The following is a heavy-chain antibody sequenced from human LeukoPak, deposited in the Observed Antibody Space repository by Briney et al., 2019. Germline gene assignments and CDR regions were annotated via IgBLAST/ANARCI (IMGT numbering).Heavy chain of an antibody. V-gene: IGHV3-23*01. CDR1: GFTFSSYA. CDR3: ARGRYGTYYFDY. CDR2: ISGSGGST. D-gene: IGHD1-1*01. J-gene: IGHJ4*02. Sequence: GGSLRLSCAASGFTFSSYAMSWVRQAPGKGLEWVSAISGSGGSTYYADSVKGRFTISRDNAKNSLYLQMNSLRAEDTAVYYCARGRYGTYYFDYWGQGTLVTVSS.